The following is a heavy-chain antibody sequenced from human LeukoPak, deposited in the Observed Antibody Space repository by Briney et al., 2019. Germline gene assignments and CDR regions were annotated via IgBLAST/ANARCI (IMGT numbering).Heavy chain of an antibody. V-gene: IGHV3-23*01. J-gene: IGHJ5*02. CDR1: VFTFSSYA. CDR3: AKDLRGWFDP. CDR2: TSGSGGST. Sequence: PRGSLRLSCAASVFTFSSYAMSWVRQAPGEGLGWVSATSGSGGSTYYAESVKGRFTIYRNNSKNTLYLQMNSLRAEDTAVYYCAKDLRGWFDPWGQGTLVTVSS.